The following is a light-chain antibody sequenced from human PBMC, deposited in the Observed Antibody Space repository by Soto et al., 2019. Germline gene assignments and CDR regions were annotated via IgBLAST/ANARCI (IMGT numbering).Light chain of an antibody. CDR3: SSYTGTNTRYV. CDR2: EVS. CDR1: SSDVGGYKF. Sequence: QSVLTQPASVSGSPGQSITISCTGSSSDVGGYKFVSWYQQYPGKTPKLMIYEVSNRPSGVSNRFSGSKSGNTASLTISGLQAEDEADYDCSSYTGTNTRYVFGTGTKLTVL. V-gene: IGLV2-14*01. J-gene: IGLJ1*01.